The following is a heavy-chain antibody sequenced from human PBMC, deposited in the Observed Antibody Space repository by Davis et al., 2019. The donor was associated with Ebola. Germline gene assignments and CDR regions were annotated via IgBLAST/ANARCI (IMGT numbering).Heavy chain of an antibody. Sequence: GESLKISCAASGFTFSSYWMSWVRQAPGKGLEWVANIKQDGSEKYYVDSVKGRFTISRDNAENTVYLQMNSLRDEDTAVYYCAREWLESVAGTHFDYWGQGTLVTVSS. CDR3: AREWLESVAGTHFDY. CDR1: GFTFSSYW. D-gene: IGHD6-19*01. V-gene: IGHV3-7*01. CDR2: IKQDGSEK. J-gene: IGHJ4*02.